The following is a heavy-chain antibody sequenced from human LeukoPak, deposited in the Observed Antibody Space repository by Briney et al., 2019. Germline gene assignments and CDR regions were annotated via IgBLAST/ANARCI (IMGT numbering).Heavy chain of an antibody. V-gene: IGHV4-39*07. CDR2: IYYSGST. Sequence: SETLSLTCTVSGGSISSSSYYWGWIRRPPGKGLEWIGSIYYSGSTYYNPSLKSRVTISVDTSKNQFSLKLSSVTAADTAVYYCARTPDGSADYWGQGTLVTVSS. CDR3: ARTPDGSADY. D-gene: IGHD3-10*01. CDR1: GGSISSSSYY. J-gene: IGHJ4*02.